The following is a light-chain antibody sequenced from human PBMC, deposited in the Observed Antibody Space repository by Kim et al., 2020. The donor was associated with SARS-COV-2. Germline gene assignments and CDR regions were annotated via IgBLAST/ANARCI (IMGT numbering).Light chain of an antibody. CDR2: GAS. J-gene: IGKJ2*01. CDR1: QSVSSSY. V-gene: IGKV3-20*01. CDR3: QQYGSSSMYT. Sequence: SPGERATLSCRASQSVSSSYLAWYQQKPGPAPRLLMYGASSRATGIPDRFSGDGSGADFTLTISRLETEDFAVYYCQQYGSSSMYTFGQGTKLEI.